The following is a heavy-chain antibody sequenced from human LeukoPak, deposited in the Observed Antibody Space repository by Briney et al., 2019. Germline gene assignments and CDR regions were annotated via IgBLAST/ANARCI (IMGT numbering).Heavy chain of an antibody. J-gene: IGHJ4*02. Sequence: PGGPLRLSCAASGFTFSTYWMHWVRQAPGKGLVWVSHINSDGSTTNYADSLKGRFTISRDNAKNTLYLQMNSLRAEDTAVYYCARDYHSSGYYPGEWGQGTLVTVSS. CDR1: GFTFSTYW. D-gene: IGHD3-22*01. V-gene: IGHV3-74*01. CDR2: INSDGSTT. CDR3: ARDYHSSGYYPGE.